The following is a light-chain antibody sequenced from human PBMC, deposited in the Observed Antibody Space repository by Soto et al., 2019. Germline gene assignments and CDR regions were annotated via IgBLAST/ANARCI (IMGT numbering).Light chain of an antibody. CDR1: QDISNG. V-gene: IGKV1-12*01. CDR3: QQAKSGPYS. J-gene: IGKJ2*03. Sequence: IQMTQSPSSVSAAVGDRVTITCRASQDISNGLAWYQQKPGKAPKLLIYVASNLQSGVPSRFSGSGSGTEFTLTITSLQPADVATYYCQQAKSGPYSFGQGTKLDIK. CDR2: VAS.